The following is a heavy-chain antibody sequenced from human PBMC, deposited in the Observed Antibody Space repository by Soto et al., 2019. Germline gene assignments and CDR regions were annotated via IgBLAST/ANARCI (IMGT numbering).Heavy chain of an antibody. Sequence: GGSLRLSCVASGFSFTNAWMNWVRQGPGKGLEWVGRIKSRTDDGTVDYAASVKGRFTISRDDSKNILYLQMNSLKSEDTAVYYCIPCITLFNLHTYSGQRTDVPGSS. CDR3: IPCITLFNLHTY. J-gene: IGHJ4*02. CDR2: IKSRTDDGTV. V-gene: IGHV3-15*07. CDR1: GFSFTNAW. D-gene: IGHD4-4*01.